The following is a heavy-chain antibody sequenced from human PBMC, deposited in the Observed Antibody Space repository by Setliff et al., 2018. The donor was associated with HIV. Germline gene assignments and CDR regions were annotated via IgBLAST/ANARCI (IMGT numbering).Heavy chain of an antibody. CDR3: ARGSNWQRNDAFDI. D-gene: IGHD7-27*01. J-gene: IGHJ3*02. CDR2: INYSGST. Sequence: SETLSLTCTVSGGSISSYYWSWVRQPPGKGLEWIGYINYSGSTNYNPSLKSRVTISVDTSKNQFSLKLSSVTAADTAVYYCARGSNWQRNDAFDIWGQGTLVTVSS. V-gene: IGHV4-59*12. CDR1: GGSISSYY.